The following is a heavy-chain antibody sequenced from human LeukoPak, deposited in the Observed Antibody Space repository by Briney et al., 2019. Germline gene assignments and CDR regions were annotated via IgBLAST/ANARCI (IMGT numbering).Heavy chain of an antibody. CDR2: TYYSGST. V-gene: IGHV4-39*07. CDR3: ARVAGVLTGYYRYFDY. J-gene: IGHJ4*02. D-gene: IGHD3-9*01. CDR1: GGSISSSSYY. Sequence: SETLSLTCTVSGGSISSSSYYWGWIRQPPGKGLEWIGSTYYSGSTYYNPSFKSRVTISVDTSKNQFSLKLSSVTAADTAVYYCARVAGVLTGYYRYFDYWGQGTLVTVSS.